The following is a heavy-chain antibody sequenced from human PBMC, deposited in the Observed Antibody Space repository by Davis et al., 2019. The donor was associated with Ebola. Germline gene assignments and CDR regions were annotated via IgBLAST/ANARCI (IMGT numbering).Heavy chain of an antibody. V-gene: IGHV3-21*01. CDR2: ISSYGDHI. CDR3: ARDQQLPPVHYYYGMDV. CDR1: GLPFTTYT. Sequence: GESLKISCAASGLPFTTYTFNWVRQAPGKGLEWVSSISSYGDHIYYADSVRGRFTVSRENAENSMFLQMNSLRAEDTAVYYCARDQQLPPVHYYYGMDVWGKGTTVTVSS. D-gene: IGHD6-13*01. J-gene: IGHJ6*04.